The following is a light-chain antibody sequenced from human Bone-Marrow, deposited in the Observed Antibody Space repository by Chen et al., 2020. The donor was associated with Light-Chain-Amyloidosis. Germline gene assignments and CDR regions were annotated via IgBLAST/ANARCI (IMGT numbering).Light chain of an antibody. CDR2: GND. Sequence: QSVLTQPPSVSAAPRQKVTISCSGSRSNIGKNYVSWYRQVPGTVPKVVIYGNDKRPSGIPDRFSGSKSATSATLGITGLQTGDEADYYCGTWDNRLSAVIFGGGTRVTVL. V-gene: IGLV1-51*01. CDR3: GTWDNRLSAVI. J-gene: IGLJ6*01. CDR1: RSNIGKNY.